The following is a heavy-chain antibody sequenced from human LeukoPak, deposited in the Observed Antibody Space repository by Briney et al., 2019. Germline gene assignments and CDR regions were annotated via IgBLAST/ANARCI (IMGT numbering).Heavy chain of an antibody. CDR2: ISGSGGST. D-gene: IGHD1-26*01. V-gene: IGHV3-23*01. J-gene: IGHJ3*02. CDR1: GFTFSSYA. Sequence: GGSLRLSCAASGFTFSSYAMSWVRQAPGKGLEWVSAISGSGGSTYYADSVKGRFTISRDNSKNTLYLQMNSLRAEDTALYHCARDSGSYLAFDIWGQGTMVTVSS. CDR3: ARDSGSYLAFDI.